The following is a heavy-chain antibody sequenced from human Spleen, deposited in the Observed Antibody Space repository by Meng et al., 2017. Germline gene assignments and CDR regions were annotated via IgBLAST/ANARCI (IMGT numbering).Heavy chain of an antibody. J-gene: IGHJ4*02. Sequence: EVQLLESGGGLVQPGGSLRLSCSAYGFTFSSYGMSWIRQAPGKGLECVSYISPSGSPIYYADSVKGRFTISRDNAKNSLYLQMNSLRAEDTAVYYCARDNYYDTWGQGTLVTVSS. D-gene: IGHD3-22*01. CDR1: GFTFSSYG. CDR2: ISPSGSPI. V-gene: IGHV3-48*04. CDR3: ARDNYYDT.